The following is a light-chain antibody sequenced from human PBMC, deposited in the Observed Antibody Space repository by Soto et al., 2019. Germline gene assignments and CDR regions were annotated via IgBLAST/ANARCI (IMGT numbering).Light chain of an antibody. CDR3: QQYDKRLMYT. J-gene: IGKJ2*01. Sequence: EIVMTQSPATLSVSPGEGATLSCRASQSVRSNLAWYQQKPGQAPRLLIYGASTRATGVPGRFSGSGSGTEFTLAISSLQAEDFALYYCQQYDKRLMYTFGQGTKVDIK. CDR1: QSVRSN. V-gene: IGKV3-15*01. CDR2: GAS.